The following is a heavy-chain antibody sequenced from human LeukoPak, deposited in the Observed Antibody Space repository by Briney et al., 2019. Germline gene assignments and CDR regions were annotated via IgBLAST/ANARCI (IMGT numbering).Heavy chain of an antibody. V-gene: IGHV4-59*08. CDR2: IYYSGST. J-gene: IGHJ5*02. Sequence: SETLSLTCTVSGGSISNYYWSWIRQPPGKGLEWIGYIYYSGSTNYNPSLKSRVTISVDTSKNQFSLKLSSVTAADTAVYYCARHGLRIAAAGFWFDPWGQGTLVTVSS. CDR1: GGSISNYY. CDR3: ARHGLRIAAAGFWFDP. D-gene: IGHD6-13*01.